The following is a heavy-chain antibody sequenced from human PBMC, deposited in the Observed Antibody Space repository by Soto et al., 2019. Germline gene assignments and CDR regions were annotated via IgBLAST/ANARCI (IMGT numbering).Heavy chain of an antibody. Sequence: QVQLVQSGAEVKKPGSSVKVSCKASGGTFSSYAISWVRQAPGQGLEWKGGIIPIFGTANYAQKFQGRVTITADKSTSTAYMELSRLRSEDTAVYYCAREAVGYCSSTSCYRPGYYYYGMDVWGQGTTVTVSS. CDR3: AREAVGYCSSTSCYRPGYYYYGMDV. CDR1: GGTFSSYA. V-gene: IGHV1-69*06. CDR2: IIPIFGTA. D-gene: IGHD2-2*01. J-gene: IGHJ6*02.